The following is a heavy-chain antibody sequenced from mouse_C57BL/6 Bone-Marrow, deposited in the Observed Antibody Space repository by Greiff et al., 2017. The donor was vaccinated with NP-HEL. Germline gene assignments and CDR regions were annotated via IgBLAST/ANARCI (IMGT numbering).Heavy chain of an antibody. CDR2: IYPGDGDT. J-gene: IGHJ2*01. CDR1: GYAFSSSW. V-gene: IGHV1-82*01. Sequence: VKLMESGPELVKPGASVKIPCKASGYAFSSSWLNWVKQRPGKGLEWIGRIYPGDGDTNYNGKFKGKATLTADKSSSTAYMQLSSLTSEDSAVYFCARSEKDYWGQGTTLTVSS. CDR3: ARSEKDY.